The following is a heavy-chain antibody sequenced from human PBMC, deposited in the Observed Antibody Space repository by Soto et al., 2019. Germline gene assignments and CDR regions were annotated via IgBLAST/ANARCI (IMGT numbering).Heavy chain of an antibody. CDR3: ASYNWNDDGDY. V-gene: IGHV4-61*01. CDR1: GGSVSSGRYY. J-gene: IGHJ4*02. Sequence: QVQLQESGPGLVKPSETLSLTCTVSGGSVSSGRYYWSWIRQPPGKGLEWIGYIYYSETTNYNPSLKSRVTISVDTSKNQFSLKLNSVTAADTAVYYCASYNWNDDGDYWGQGTLVTVSS. D-gene: IGHD1-20*01. CDR2: IYYSETT.